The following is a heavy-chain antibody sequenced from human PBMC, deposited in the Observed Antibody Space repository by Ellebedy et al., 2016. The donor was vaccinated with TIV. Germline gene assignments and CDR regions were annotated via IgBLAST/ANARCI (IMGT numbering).Heavy chain of an antibody. J-gene: IGHJ4*02. CDR2: ISWNSDYL. D-gene: IGHD4-17*01. Sequence: GGSLRLSCAASGFTFDDYAMHWVRQVPGKGLEWVSGISWNSDYLGYADSVKGRFTISRDNAKNSLYLQMNSLRAEDTALYYCTKGPGMTSVTHFYFHHWGQGTLVTVSS. V-gene: IGHV3-9*01. CDR3: TKGPGMTSVTHFYFHH. CDR1: GFTFDDYA.